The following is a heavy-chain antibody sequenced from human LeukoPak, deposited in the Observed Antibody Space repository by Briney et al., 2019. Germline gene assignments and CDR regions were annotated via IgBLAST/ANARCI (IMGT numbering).Heavy chain of an antibody. D-gene: IGHD2-15*01. J-gene: IGHJ4*02. CDR3: AKSRSEVVVAAANY. CDR2: ITGSGGTT. V-gene: IGHV3-23*01. Sequence: GGSLRLSCAASGFTFSSYAMSWVRQAPGKGLEWVSAITGSGGTTYYADSVRGRFTISRDNSKNTLYLQMNSLRAEDTAIYYCAKSRSEVVVAAANYWGQGTLITVPS. CDR1: GFTFSSYA.